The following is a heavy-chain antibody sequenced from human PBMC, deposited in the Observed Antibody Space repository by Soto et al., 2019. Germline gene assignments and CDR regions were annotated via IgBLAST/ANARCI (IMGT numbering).Heavy chain of an antibody. J-gene: IGHJ6*02. Sequence: ASVKVSCKASGGTFSSYAISWVRQAPGQGLEWMGGIIPIFGTANYAQKFQGRVTITADESTSTAYMELSSLRSEDTAVYYCARIQEHYYGMDVWGQGTTVTVSS. CDR1: GGTFSSYA. CDR3: ARIQEHYYGMDV. V-gene: IGHV1-69*13. CDR2: IIPIFGTA.